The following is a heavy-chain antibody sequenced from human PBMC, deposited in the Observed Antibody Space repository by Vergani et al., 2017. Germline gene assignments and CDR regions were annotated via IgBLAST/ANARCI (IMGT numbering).Heavy chain of an antibody. V-gene: IGHV3-9*01. D-gene: IGHD3-22*01. CDR1: GFTFDDYA. CDR2: ISWNSGSI. CDR3: ARLYGRDSSGSKYFDY. Sequence: EVQLVESGGGLVQPGRSLRLSCAASGFTFDDYAMHWVRQAPGKGLEWVSGISWNSGSIGYADSVKGRFTISRDNAKNSLYLQMNSLRAEDTALYYCARLYGRDSSGSKYFDYWGQGTLVTVSS. J-gene: IGHJ4*02.